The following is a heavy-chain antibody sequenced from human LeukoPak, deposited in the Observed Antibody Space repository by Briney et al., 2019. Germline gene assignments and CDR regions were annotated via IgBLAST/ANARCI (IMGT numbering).Heavy chain of an antibody. Sequence: ASVKVSCKASGGTFSSYAISWVRQAPGQGLEWMGGIIPIFGTANYAQKFQGRVTITADESTSTAYMELSSLRSEDTAVYYCARALVRWYQLGRDRRNYYYYMDVWGKGTTVTVSS. CDR2: IIPIFGTA. D-gene: IGHD4-23*01. CDR3: ARALVRWYQLGRDRRNYYYYMDV. V-gene: IGHV1-69*13. CDR1: GGTFSSYA. J-gene: IGHJ6*03.